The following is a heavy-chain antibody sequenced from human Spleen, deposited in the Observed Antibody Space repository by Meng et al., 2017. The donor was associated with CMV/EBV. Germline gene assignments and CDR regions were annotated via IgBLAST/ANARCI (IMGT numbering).Heavy chain of an antibody. J-gene: IGHJ4*02. CDR2: ISCGGTVT. Sequence: GESLKISCAASGFTLSSYVMSWVRQAPGKGLEWVSTISCGGTVTYYADSVKGRFTISTDNSKNTLYLHMSSLRADDTAVYYCARGGMAMTLDYWGQGTLVTVSS. CDR1: GFTLSSYV. V-gene: IGHV3-23*01. D-gene: IGHD2-21*02. CDR3: ARGGMAMTLDY.